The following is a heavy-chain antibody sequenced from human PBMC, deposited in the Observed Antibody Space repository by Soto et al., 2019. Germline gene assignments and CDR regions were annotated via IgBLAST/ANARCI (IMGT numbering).Heavy chain of an antibody. Sequence: SETLSLTCTVSSSPINSRYYWGWIRQSPGKGLEWIGSVYYRGRSYSKSSVKSRVTISVDTSKNRFSPSLNSVTASDTAVYFCVSQRTTVPTQAYFDYWGPGALVTVSS. D-gene: IGHD4-17*01. J-gene: IGHJ4*02. CDR1: SSPINSRYY. CDR3: VSQRTTVPTQAYFDY. V-gene: IGHV4-38-2*02. CDR2: VYYRGRS.